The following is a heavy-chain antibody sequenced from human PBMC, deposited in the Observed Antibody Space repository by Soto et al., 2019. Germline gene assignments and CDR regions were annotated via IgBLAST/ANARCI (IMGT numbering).Heavy chain of an antibody. J-gene: IGHJ4*01. CDR1: GYTFTSYG. CDR2: ISAYNGNT. V-gene: IGHV1-18*01. CDR3: AGGGGFLVGAIDY. D-gene: IGHD1-26*01. Sequence: QVQLVQSGAEVKKPGASVKVSCKASGYTFTSYGISWVRQAPGQGLEWMGWISAYNGNTNYAQKLQGRVTMTTDSGTRKGYMERRKLRSDGTADEYCAGGGGFLVGAIDYWSQVSLDTDSS.